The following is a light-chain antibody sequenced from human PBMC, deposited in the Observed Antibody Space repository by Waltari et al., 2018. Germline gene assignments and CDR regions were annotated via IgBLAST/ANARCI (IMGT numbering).Light chain of an antibody. CDR1: TGDVGSY. V-gene: IGLV2-8*01. CDR3: STYACNDKLV. CDR2: EVT. Sequence: QSALPQPPSASGSPGPSVTISCTATTGDVGSYVSWSQQHPGRAPKVLLFEVTKRPSGVPHRFSGSGSGNTASLTVSGLQAEDEADYYCSTYACNDKLVFGGGTKVTVL. J-gene: IGLJ3*02.